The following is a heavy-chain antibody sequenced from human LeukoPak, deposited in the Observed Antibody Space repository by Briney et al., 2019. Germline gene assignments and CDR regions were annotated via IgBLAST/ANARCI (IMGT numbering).Heavy chain of an antibody. CDR3: ARVYCSGGSCYQGWFDP. V-gene: IGHV1-69*05. D-gene: IGHD2-15*01. CDR2: IIPIFGTA. Sequence: ASVKVSCKASGGTFSSYAISWVRQAPGQGLEWMGGIIPIFGTANYAQKFQGRVTITTDESTSTAYMELSSLRSEDTAVYYCARVYCSGGSCYQGWFDPWGQGTLVTVSS. J-gene: IGHJ5*02. CDR1: GGTFSSYA.